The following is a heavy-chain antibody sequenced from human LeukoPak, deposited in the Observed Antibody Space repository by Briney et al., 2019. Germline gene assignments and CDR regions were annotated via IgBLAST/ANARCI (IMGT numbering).Heavy chain of an antibody. CDR2: IYTSGST. J-gene: IGHJ6*03. V-gene: IGHV4-61*02. D-gene: IGHD6-13*01. CDR1: GGSISSGSYY. Sequence: SETLSLTCTVSGGSISSGSYYWSWIRQPAGKGLEWIGRIYTSGSTNYNPSLKSRVTISVDTSKNQFSLQLSSVTAADTAIYYCARGQQLANYYYYMDVWGTGTTVTVSS. CDR3: ARGQQLANYYYYMDV.